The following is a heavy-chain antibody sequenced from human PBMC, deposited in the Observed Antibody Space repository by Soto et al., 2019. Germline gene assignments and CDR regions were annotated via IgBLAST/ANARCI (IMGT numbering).Heavy chain of an antibody. J-gene: IGHJ5*02. CDR2: INHSGST. D-gene: IGHD3-10*01. Sequence: QVQLQQWGAGLLKPSETLSLTCAVYGGSFSGYYWSWIRQPPGKGLEWIGEINHSGSTNYNPSLKSRVTISVDTSKNQFSLKLSSVTAADTAVYYCARGRRNLYYGSGSCWFDPWCQGTLVTVSS. V-gene: IGHV4-34*01. CDR1: GGSFSGYY. CDR3: ARGRRNLYYGSGSCWFDP.